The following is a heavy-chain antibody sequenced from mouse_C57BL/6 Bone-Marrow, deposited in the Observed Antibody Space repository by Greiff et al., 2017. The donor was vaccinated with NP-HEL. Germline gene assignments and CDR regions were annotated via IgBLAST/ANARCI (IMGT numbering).Heavy chain of an antibody. V-gene: IGHV5-9-1*02. Sequence: EVQRVESGEGLVKPGGSLKLSCAASGFTFSSYAMSWVRQTPEKRLEWVAYISSGGDYIYYADTVKGRFTISRDNARNTLYLQMSSLKSEDTAMYYCTCPLISTVVALYAMDYWGQGTSVTVSS. D-gene: IGHD1-1*01. CDR1: GFTFSSYA. J-gene: IGHJ4*01. CDR2: ISSGGDYI. CDR3: TCPLISTVVALYAMDY.